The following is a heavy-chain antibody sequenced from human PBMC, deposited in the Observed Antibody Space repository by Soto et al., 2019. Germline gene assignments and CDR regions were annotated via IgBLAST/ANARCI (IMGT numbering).Heavy chain of an antibody. V-gene: IGHV3-7*01. CDR1: GITFSVYW. CDR2: IKEDGSEE. CDR3: ARGTAYYGMDV. Sequence: EVQLVESGGGKVQPGGSLRLSCAGSGITFSVYWMTWVRQAPGKGLEWVANIKEDGSEEYYGDSVKGRFTISRDNAKNSLYLQMNSLRVEDTAVYYCARGTAYYGMDVWGQGTTVIVSS. J-gene: IGHJ6*02.